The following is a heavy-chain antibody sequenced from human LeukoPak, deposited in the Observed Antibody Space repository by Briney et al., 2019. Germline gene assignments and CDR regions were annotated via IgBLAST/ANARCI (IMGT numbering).Heavy chain of an antibody. V-gene: IGHV4-59*12. D-gene: IGHD5-12*01. Sequence: SETQSLTCTVSGGSISSYYWSWIRQPPGKGLGWIGYIYYSGSTNYNPSLKSRVTISVDTSKNQFSLKLNSVSAADTAVYFCARGLAAAYDYNWFDPWGQGTLVTVSS. CDR1: GGSISSYY. CDR3: ARGLAAAYDYNWFDP. J-gene: IGHJ5*02. CDR2: IYYSGST.